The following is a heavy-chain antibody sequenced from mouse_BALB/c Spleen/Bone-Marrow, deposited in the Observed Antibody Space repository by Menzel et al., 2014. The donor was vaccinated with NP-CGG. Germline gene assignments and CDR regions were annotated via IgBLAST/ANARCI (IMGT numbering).Heavy chain of an antibody. J-gene: IGHJ4*01. Sequence: SCKASGYTFTSYWMHWVKQRPEQGLEWIGRIDPANGNTKYDPKFQGKATITADTSSNTAYLQLSSLTSEDSAVYYCARRTLAMDYWGQGTSVTVSS. CDR3: ARRTLAMDY. CDR2: IDPANGNT. V-gene: IGHV14-3*02. CDR1: GYTFTSYW.